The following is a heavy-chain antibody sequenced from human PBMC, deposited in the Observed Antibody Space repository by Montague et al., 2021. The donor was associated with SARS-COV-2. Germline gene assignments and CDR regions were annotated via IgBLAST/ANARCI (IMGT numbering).Heavy chain of an antibody. CDR3: VGEFWCGSRGACLGNFDS. J-gene: IGHJ4*02. V-gene: IGHV4-61*01. D-gene: IGHD2-8*01. CDR2: IHYSGTT. Sequence: SETLSLTCTVSGGSVSSATGCWSWIRQPPGKGLEWIGYIHYSGTTSYKSSPKSRVSLSLDTSKNQFSLNLTSVTAADTAVYHCVGEFWCGSRGACLGNFDSWGQGTLVTVSS. CDR1: GGSVSSATGC.